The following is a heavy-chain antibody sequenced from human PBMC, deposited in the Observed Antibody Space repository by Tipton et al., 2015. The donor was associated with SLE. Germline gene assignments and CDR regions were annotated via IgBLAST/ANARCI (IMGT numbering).Heavy chain of an antibody. CDR3: ASLYYYGSGTYFDY. CDR2: IIPIFGTA. D-gene: IGHD3-10*01. J-gene: IGHJ4*02. CDR1: GYTFTSYG. Sequence: QSGAEVKKPGASVKVSCKASGYTFTSYGISWVRQAPGQGLEWMGGIIPIFGTANYAQKFQGRVTITADKSTSTAYMELSSLRSEDTAVYYCASLYYYGSGTYFDYWGQGTLVTVSS. V-gene: IGHV1-69*06.